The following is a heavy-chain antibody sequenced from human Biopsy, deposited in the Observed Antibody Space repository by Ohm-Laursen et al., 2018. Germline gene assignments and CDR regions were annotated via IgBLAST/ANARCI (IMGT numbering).Heavy chain of an antibody. CDR1: GESMGTYY. CDR3: ARVRGGFLEWFDY. D-gene: IGHD3-3*01. V-gene: IGHV4-59*01. J-gene: IGHJ5*01. CDR2: IYYSGTT. Sequence: TLSLTCPVSGESMGTYYWSWIRQPPGKVMEWIASIYYSGTTHKNPPLKSRVTISVDTSQGLLSLDLSSVTAADTAVYYCARVRGGFLEWFDYWGQGTLVTVSS.